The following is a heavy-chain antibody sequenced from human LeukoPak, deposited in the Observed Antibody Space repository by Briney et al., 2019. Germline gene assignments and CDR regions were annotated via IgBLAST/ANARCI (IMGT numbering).Heavy chain of an antibody. V-gene: IGHV4-59*08. CDR2: IYYSGST. CDR3: ARLYYGSGSYYKDDAFDI. D-gene: IGHD3-10*01. J-gene: IGHJ3*02. CDR1: GGSISSYY. Sequence: SETLSLTCTVSGGSISSYYWSWIRQPPGKGLEWIGYIYYSGSTYYNPSLKSRVTISVDTSKNQFSLKLSSVTAADTAVYYCARLYYGSGSYYKDDAFDIWGQGTMVTVSS.